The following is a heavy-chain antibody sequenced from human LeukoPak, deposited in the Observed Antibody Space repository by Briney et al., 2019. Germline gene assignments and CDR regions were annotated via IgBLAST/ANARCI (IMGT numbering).Heavy chain of an antibody. V-gene: IGHV3-11*01. Sequence: GGSLRLSCAASGFIFSDYYMSWLRQAPGKGLVGGSYISGSGTTIYYADSVKGRFTISRDNGKNSLYLEVNSLRAEDTAMYYCARSMRRGSYDSWGQGALVTVSS. D-gene: IGHD1-26*01. J-gene: IGHJ4*02. CDR2: ISGSGTTI. CDR3: ARSMRRGSYDS. CDR1: GFIFSDYY.